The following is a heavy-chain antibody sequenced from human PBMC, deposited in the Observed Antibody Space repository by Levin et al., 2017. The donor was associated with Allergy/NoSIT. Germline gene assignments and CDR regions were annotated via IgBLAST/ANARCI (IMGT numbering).Heavy chain of an antibody. CDR1: GGSISSNTYY. Sequence: GSLRLSCTVSGGSISSNTYYWGWIRQPPGKGLEWIGTIYYSGTTYYNPSLKSRVTISVDTSKNQFSLNLSSVTAADTAVYYCTRGAAGTSMVFYYYYMDVWGKGTTVTVSS. V-gene: IGHV4-39*01. D-gene: IGHD1-1*01. CDR2: IYYSGTT. CDR3: TRGAAGTSMVFYYYYMDV. J-gene: IGHJ6*03.